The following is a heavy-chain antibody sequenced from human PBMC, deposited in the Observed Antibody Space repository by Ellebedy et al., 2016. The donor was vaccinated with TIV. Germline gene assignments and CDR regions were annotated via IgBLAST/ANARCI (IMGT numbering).Heavy chain of an antibody. V-gene: IGHV1-18*01. CDR2: ISAYNGNT. Sequence: ASVKVSXXASGGTFSSYAISWVRQAPGQGLEWMGWISAYNGNTNYAQKLQGRVTMTTDTSTSTAYMELRSLRSDDTAVYYCARDGYFDSSGYYETYYYYGMDVWGQGTTVTVSS. CDR3: ARDGYFDSSGYYETYYYYGMDV. D-gene: IGHD3-22*01. J-gene: IGHJ6*02. CDR1: GGTFSSYA.